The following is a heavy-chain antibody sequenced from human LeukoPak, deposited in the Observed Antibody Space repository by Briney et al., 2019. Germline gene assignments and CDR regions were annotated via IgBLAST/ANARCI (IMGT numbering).Heavy chain of an antibody. D-gene: IGHD4-17*01. V-gene: IGHV4-39*01. CDR3: ARGRYYGDYIDY. CDR1: GGSIRSSYYY. CDR2: IYDSGST. Sequence: PSETLSLTCTVSGGSIRSSYYYWGWIRQPPGKGLEWIGSIYDSGSTYYNPSLKSRVTISVDTSKNQFSLKLNSVTAADTAVYYCARGRYYGDYIDYWGQGALVTVSS. J-gene: IGHJ4*02.